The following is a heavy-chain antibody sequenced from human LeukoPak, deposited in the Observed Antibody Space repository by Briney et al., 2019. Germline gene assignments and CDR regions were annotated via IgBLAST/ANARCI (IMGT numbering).Heavy chain of an antibody. CDR2: ISSSSRYI. CDR3: ARVVDCSSTTSCPYYFDF. V-gene: IGHV3-21*01. J-gene: IGHJ4*02. D-gene: IGHD2-2*01. Sequence: GGSLRLSCAASGFTFSSYSITWVRQAPGKGLEWVSSISSSSRYIFYADSVKGRFTISRDNAKNLPYLQMNSLRAEDTAVYYCARVVDCSSTTSCPYYFDFWGQGTLVTVSS. CDR1: GFTFSSYS.